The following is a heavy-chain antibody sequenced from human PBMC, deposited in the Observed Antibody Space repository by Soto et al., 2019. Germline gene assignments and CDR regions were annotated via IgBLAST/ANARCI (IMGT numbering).Heavy chain of an antibody. D-gene: IGHD2-8*01. Sequence: GGCLRLSCAASGFTFSSYGMHWVRQAPGKGLEWVAVIWYDGSNKYYADSVKGRFTISRDNSKNTLYLQMNSLRAEDTAVYYCARTSLNGDYMDVWGKGTTVTVSS. V-gene: IGHV3-33*01. J-gene: IGHJ6*03. CDR2: IWYDGSNK. CDR1: GFTFSSYG. CDR3: ARTSLNGDYMDV.